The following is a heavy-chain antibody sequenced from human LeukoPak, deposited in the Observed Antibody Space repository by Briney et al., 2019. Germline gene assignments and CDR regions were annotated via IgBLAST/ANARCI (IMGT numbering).Heavy chain of an antibody. CDR1: GFTFSSYS. V-gene: IGHV3-21*01. CDR2: ISSSSSYI. CDR3: ARDGTTIFGVVIILSDQNYYGMDV. D-gene: IGHD3-3*01. Sequence: GGSLRLSCAASGFTFSSYSMNWVRQAPGKGLEWVSSISSSSSYIYYADSVKGRFTISRDNAKNSLYLQMNSPRAEDTAVYYCARDGTTIFGVVIILSDQNYYGMDVWGQGTTVTVSS. J-gene: IGHJ6*02.